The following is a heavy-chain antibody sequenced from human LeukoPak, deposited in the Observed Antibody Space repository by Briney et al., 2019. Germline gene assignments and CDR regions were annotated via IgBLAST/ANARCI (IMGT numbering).Heavy chain of an antibody. J-gene: IGHJ4*02. V-gene: IGHV3-23*01. D-gene: IGHD6-13*01. Sequence: PGGSLRLSCAASGFTFSSYAMSRVRQAPGKGLEWVSAISGSGGSTYYADSVKGRFTISRDNSKNTLYLQMNSLRAEDTAVYYCAKDIAAAGTFDYWGQGTLVTVSS. CDR3: AKDIAAAGTFDY. CDR1: GFTFSSYA. CDR2: ISGSGGST.